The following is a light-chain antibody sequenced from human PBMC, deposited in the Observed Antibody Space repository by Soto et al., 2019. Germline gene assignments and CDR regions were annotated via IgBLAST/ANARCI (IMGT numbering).Light chain of an antibody. CDR1: QSLGSKY. J-gene: IGKJ1*01. V-gene: IGKV3-20*01. CDR3: QQSGTT. CDR2: GTS. Sequence: EIVLTQSPGTLSLSPGERATLSCMASQSLGSKYLAWYQQKPGQAPRLLIHGTSSRATGIPDRFSGRGSGTDFTLTISRLEPEDFAVYYCQQSGTTFGQGTKVEI.